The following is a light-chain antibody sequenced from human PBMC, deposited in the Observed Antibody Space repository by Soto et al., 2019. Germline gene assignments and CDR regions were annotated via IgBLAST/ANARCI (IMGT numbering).Light chain of an antibody. V-gene: IGKV1-17*01. CDR3: QHYNSYSEA. CDR2: AAS. Sequence: DIQMSQSPSSLSASVGDRVTITCRASQSITNYLNWYHQKPGKAPKLLIYAASSLQRGVPSRFSGSGSGTEFTLTISSLQPDDFATYYCQHYNSYSEAFGQGTKVDIK. J-gene: IGKJ1*01. CDR1: QSITNY.